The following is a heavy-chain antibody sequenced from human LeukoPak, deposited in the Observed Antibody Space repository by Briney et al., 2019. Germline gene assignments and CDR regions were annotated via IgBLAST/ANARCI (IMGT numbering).Heavy chain of an antibody. CDR1: GFTVSSNY. J-gene: IGHJ4*02. D-gene: IGHD2-2*01. V-gene: IGHV3-53*05. CDR3: ARDCSSTSCYGDY. Sequence: GGSLRLSCAASGFTVSSNYMSWVRQAPGKGLEWVSVIYSGGSTYYADSVKGRFTISRDNSKNTLYLQMNSLRAEDTAVYYCARDCSSTSCYGDYWGQGTLVTVSS. CDR2: IYSGGST.